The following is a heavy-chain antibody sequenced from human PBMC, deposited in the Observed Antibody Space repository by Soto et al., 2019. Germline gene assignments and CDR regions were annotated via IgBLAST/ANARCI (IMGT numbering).Heavy chain of an antibody. CDR1: GYSFTSYW. V-gene: IGHV5-51*01. D-gene: IGHD6-13*01. CDR2: IYPGDSDT. Sequence: PGESLKISCKGSGYSFTSYWIGWVRQMPGKGLEWMGIIYPGDSDTRYSPSFQGQVTISADKSISTAYLQWSSLKASDTAMYYCARSIAAAKLNPIFDPWGQGTLVTVSS. CDR3: ARSIAAAKLNPIFDP. J-gene: IGHJ5*02.